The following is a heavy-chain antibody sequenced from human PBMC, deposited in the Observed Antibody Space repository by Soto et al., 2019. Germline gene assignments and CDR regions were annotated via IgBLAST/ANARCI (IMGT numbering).Heavy chain of an antibody. CDR3: ARLIPYCGGNCYSVGAFDI. CDR2: ISNSGGT. Sequence: SETLSLTCTVSGGSISSSTYYWAWIRQPPGKGLHWIGSISNSGGTYFNPSLKSRVTISVDTSKNQFSLNLNSLTASDTAVYYCARLIPYCGGNCYSVGAFDIWGQGTMVT. CDR1: GGSISSSTYY. V-gene: IGHV4-39*01. J-gene: IGHJ3*02. D-gene: IGHD2-21*02.